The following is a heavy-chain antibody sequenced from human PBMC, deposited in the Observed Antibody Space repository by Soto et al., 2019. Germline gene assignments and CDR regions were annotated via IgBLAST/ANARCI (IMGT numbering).Heavy chain of an antibody. CDR1: EFNVTNGH. Sequence: ELQLVESGGGLIQPGGSLRLACAASEFNVTNGHMNWVRQAPGKGLEWVSVIFGDGNTKYGDSVKGRFTISRDTSKNTVYLQMNSLSAEDTAVYYCAGDWNGDKYFDYWDQGTLVTVSS. CDR3: AGDWNGDKYFDY. V-gene: IGHV3-53*01. D-gene: IGHD4-17*01. J-gene: IGHJ4*02. CDR2: IFGDGNT.